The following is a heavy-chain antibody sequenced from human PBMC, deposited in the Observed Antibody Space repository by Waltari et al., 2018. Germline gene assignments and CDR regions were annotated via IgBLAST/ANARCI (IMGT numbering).Heavy chain of an antibody. Sequence: QVQLQESGPGLVKPSETLSLTCAVSGYSISSGYYWGWIRQPPGKGLEWIGSIYHSGCTYYNPSLKSRVTISVDTSKNQFSLKLSSVTAADTAVYYCARFSETLRPAYAFDIWGQGTMVTVSS. V-gene: IGHV4-38-2*01. J-gene: IGHJ3*02. CDR1: GYSISSGYY. CDR3: ARFSETLRPAYAFDI. D-gene: IGHD6-25*01. CDR2: IYHSGCT.